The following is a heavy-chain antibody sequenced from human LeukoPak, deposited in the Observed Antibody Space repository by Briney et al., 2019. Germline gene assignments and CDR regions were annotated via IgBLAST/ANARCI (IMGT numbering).Heavy chain of an antibody. J-gene: IGHJ5*02. D-gene: IGHD2-15*01. V-gene: IGHV6-1*01. CDR3: ARDIAAVVAATPTWFDP. CDR1: GDSLSSNSAA. CDR2: TYYRSKWYN. Sequence: SQTLSLTCALSGDSLSSNSAAWHWLRQSPSRGLEWLGRTYYRSKWYNDYAVSVKSRITINPDTSKNQFSLKLSSVTAADTAVYYCARDIAAVVAATPTWFDPWGRGTLVTVSS.